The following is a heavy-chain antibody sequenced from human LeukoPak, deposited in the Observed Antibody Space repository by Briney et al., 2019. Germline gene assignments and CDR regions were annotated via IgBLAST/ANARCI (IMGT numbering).Heavy chain of an antibody. V-gene: IGHV3-21*01. Sequence: PGGSLRLSCAASGFTFSNYDMNWVSQAPGQGLEWVSLFSSIGSHRYYADSVKGRFTISRDNAKNSLYLQMNSLRPGDTAVYYCARDYGGSSPFDYWGQGTLVTVSS. J-gene: IGHJ4*02. CDR1: GFTFSNYD. CDR2: FSSIGSHR. D-gene: IGHD4-23*01. CDR3: ARDYGGSSPFDY.